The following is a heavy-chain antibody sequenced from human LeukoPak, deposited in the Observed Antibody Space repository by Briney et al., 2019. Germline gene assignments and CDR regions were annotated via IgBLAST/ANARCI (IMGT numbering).Heavy chain of an antibody. Sequence: SETLSLTCSVSGGSISSYYWSWIRQPPGKGLEWIGYIYYSGSTNYNPSLKSRVTISVDTSKNQFSLKLSSVTAADTAVYYCARSSGSYRGQDFDYWGQGTLVTVSS. CDR3: ARSSGSYRGQDFDY. D-gene: IGHD1-26*01. J-gene: IGHJ4*02. CDR2: IYYSGST. V-gene: IGHV4-59*01. CDR1: GGSISSYY.